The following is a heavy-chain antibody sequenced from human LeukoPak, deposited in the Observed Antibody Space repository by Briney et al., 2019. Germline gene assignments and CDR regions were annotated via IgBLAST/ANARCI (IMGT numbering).Heavy chain of an antibody. CDR3: ARGGCSSTSCPYSDWFDP. CDR2: INHSGST. CDR1: GDSISSGNYY. J-gene: IGHJ5*02. V-gene: IGHV4-39*07. D-gene: IGHD2-2*01. Sequence: SEILSLTCTVSGDSISSGNYYWSWIRQPPGKGLEWIGEINHSGSTNYNPSLKSRVTISVDTSKNQFSLKLSSVTAADTAVYYCARGGCSSTSCPYSDWFDPWGQGTLVTVSS.